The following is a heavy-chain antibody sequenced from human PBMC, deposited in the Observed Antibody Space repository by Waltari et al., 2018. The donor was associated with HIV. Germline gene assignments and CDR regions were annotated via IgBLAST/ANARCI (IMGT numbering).Heavy chain of an antibody. Sequence: QVQLVQSGAEVKKPGASVRVSCKASGYTFSNYDMNWVRQASGQVLEWMGWMNPNSGATGYAQKFQGRVSMTRSTSIRTAYMELSSLTSEDTAVYYCARTDRGVNGQEFDYWGQGTLVTVSS. CDR1: GYTFSNYD. CDR2: MNPNSGAT. V-gene: IGHV1-8*01. D-gene: IGHD3-10*01. CDR3: ARTDRGVNGQEFDY. J-gene: IGHJ4*02.